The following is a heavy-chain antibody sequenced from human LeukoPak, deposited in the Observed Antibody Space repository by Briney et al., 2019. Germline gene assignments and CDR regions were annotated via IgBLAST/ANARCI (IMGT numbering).Heavy chain of an antibody. CDR2: ISSSSSTI. CDR3: ASRSDYGDPHY. J-gene: IGHJ4*02. Sequence: PGGSLRLSCAASGFTFSSYSMNWVRQAPGKGLEWVSYISSSSSTIYYADSVKGRFTISRDNAKNSLYLQMNSLRAEDTAVYYCASRSDYGDPHYWGQGTLVTVSS. D-gene: IGHD4-17*01. V-gene: IGHV3-48*01. CDR1: GFTFSSYS.